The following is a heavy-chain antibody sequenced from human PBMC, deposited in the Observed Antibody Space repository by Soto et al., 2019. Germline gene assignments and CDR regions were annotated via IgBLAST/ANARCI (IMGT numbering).Heavy chain of an antibody. D-gene: IGHD3-3*01. V-gene: IGHV3-30-3*01. J-gene: IGHJ4*02. CDR1: GFTFSSYA. Sequence: GGSLRLSCAASGFTFSSYAMHWGRQAPGKGLEWVAVISYDGSNKYYADSVKGRFTISRDNAKNTLYLQMNSLRAEDTAVYYCARDTGVDFDYWGQGTLVTVSS. CDR2: ISYDGSNK. CDR3: ARDTGVDFDY.